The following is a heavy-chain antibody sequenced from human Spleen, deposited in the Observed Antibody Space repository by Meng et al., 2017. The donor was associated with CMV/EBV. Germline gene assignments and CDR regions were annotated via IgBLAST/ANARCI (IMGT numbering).Heavy chain of an antibody. CDR3: AREIDYFSGMDV. J-gene: IGHJ6*02. Sequence: SETLSLTCTVSGGSISSSSYYWGWIRQPPGKGLEWIGYIYYSGTTNYNPPLKSRVTISMDRSKNQFSLRLRSVTAADTAVYYCAREIDYFSGMDVWGQGATVTVSS. V-gene: IGHV4-61*05. D-gene: IGHD2-21*01. CDR1: GGSISSSSYY. CDR2: IYYSGTT.